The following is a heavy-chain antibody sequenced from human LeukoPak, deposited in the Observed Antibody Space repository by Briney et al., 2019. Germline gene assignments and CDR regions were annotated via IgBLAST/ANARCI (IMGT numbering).Heavy chain of an antibody. CDR2: ISGSGGST. V-gene: IGHV3-23*01. CDR3: AKEGLYCSGGSSYGPFGY. CDR1: GFTFSSYA. Sequence: PGGSLRLSCAASGFTFSSYAMSWDRQAPGKGLERVSAISGSGGSTYYADSVKGRFTISRDNSKNTLYLQMNSLRAEDTAVYYCAKEGLYCSGGSSYGPFGYWGQGTLVTVSS. D-gene: IGHD2-15*01. J-gene: IGHJ4*02.